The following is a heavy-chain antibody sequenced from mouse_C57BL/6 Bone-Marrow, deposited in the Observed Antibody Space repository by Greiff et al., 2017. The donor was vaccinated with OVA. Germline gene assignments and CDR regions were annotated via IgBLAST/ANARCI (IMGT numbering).Heavy chain of an antibody. D-gene: IGHD2-5*01. CDR3: ARYKGYYSNDEMGYYAMDY. J-gene: IGHJ4*01. V-gene: IGHV7-3*01. CDR2: IRNNANGYTT. Sequence: EVKLVESGGGLVQPGGSLSLSCAASGFTFTDYYMSWVRQPPGTALEWLGFIRNNANGYTTEYSASVQGRFTISRDNSQSILYLQMNALRAEDSATYYCARYKGYYSNDEMGYYAMDYWGQGTSVTVSS. CDR1: GFTFTDYY.